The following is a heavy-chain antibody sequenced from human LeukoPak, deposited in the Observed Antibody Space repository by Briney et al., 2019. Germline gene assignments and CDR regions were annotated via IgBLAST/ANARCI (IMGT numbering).Heavy chain of an antibody. CDR1: GFTFISYA. CDR3: VKDFGVVIHYFDY. J-gene: IGHJ4*02. D-gene: IGHD3-3*01. CDR2: ISRSGGST. Sequence: GGSLRLSCAASGFTFISYAMTWVRQAPGKGLEWVSGISRSGGSTYYADSVKGRFTISRDNSKNTLYLQMNSLRAEDTAVYYCVKDFGVVIHYFDYWGQGTLVTVSS. V-gene: IGHV3-23*01.